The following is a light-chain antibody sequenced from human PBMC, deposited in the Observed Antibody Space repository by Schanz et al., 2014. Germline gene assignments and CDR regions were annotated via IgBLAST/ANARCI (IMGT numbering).Light chain of an antibody. CDR1: SSNIGSFYD. Sequence: QSVLTQPPSVSGAPGQRVIISCTGSSSNIGSFYDVHWYQQFPGRAPQLVIYGNNNRPSGVPDRFSGSKSGNTASLTISGLQAEDEADYYCCSYAGSYSVVFGGGTKLTVL. CDR3: CSYAGSYSVV. J-gene: IGLJ2*01. CDR2: GNN. V-gene: IGLV1-40*01.